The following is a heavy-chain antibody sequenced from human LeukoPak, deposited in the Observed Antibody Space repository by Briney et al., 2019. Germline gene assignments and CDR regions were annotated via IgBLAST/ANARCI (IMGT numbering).Heavy chain of an antibody. CDR3: ATVDYDSSGYGNY. CDR2: IYYSGST. D-gene: IGHD3-22*01. J-gene: IGHJ4*02. V-gene: IGHV4-59*01. CDR1: GGSMSSYY. Sequence: SETLSLTCTVSGGSMSSYYWSWIRQPPGKGLEWIGYIYYSGSTNYNSSLKSRVTISVDTSKKQFSLKLSSVTAADTAVYYCATVDYDSSGYGNYWGQGTLVTVSS.